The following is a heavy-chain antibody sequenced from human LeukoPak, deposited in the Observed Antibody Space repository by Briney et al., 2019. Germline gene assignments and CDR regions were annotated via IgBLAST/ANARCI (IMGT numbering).Heavy chain of an antibody. CDR3: AREKLYYYDSSGISY. D-gene: IGHD3-22*01. CDR2: IYYSGST. CDR1: GGSISSSSYY. Sequence: SETLSLTCAVSGGSISSSSYYWGWIRQPPGKGLEWIGSIYYSGSTYYNPSLKSRVTISVDTSKNQFSLKLSSVTAADTAVYYCAREKLYYYDSSGISYWGQGTLVTVSS. J-gene: IGHJ4*02. V-gene: IGHV4-39*07.